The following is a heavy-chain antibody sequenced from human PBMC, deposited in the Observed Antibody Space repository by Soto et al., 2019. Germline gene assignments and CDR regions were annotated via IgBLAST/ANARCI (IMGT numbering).Heavy chain of an antibody. CDR1: GYTFTSYA. V-gene: IGHV1-3*01. Sequence: ASVKVSCKASGYTFTSYAMHWVRQAPGQRLEWMGWINAGNGNTKYSQKFQGRVTITRDTSASTAYMELSSLRSEDTAVYYCARVAAVAVNYYGMDVWGQGXTVTVSS. CDR2: INAGNGNT. J-gene: IGHJ6*02. CDR3: ARVAAVAVNYYGMDV. D-gene: IGHD6-19*01.